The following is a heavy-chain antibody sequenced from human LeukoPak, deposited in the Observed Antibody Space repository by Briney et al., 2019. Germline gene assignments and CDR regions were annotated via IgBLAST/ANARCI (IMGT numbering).Heavy chain of an antibody. Sequence: SETLSLTCTVSGGSISSSSYYWGWIRQPPGKGLEWIGSIYYSGSTYYNPSLESRVTISVDTSKNQFSLKLSSVTAADTAVYYCARRVVVVAATGNWFDPWGQGTLVTVSS. CDR2: IYYSGST. J-gene: IGHJ5*02. D-gene: IGHD2-15*01. V-gene: IGHV4-39*01. CDR1: GGSISSSSYY. CDR3: ARRVVVVAATGNWFDP.